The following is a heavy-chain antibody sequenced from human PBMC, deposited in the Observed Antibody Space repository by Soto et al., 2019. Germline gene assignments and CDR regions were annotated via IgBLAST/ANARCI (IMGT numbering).Heavy chain of an antibody. V-gene: IGHV1-2*02. CDR1: GYPVTAYY. CDR3: ARGGGVGVAGSAAFEM. J-gene: IGHJ3*02. Sequence: QLHLVQSGAVVKKPGASVTVSCSASGYPVTAYYMHWVRQAPGRGLEWMGGINPAPGAAKYTQTFQGRVTMTRDPSTSTVFMELSGLTSEDTAVFYCARGGGVGVAGSAAFEMWGQGTLVTVSS. CDR2: INPAPGAA. D-gene: IGHD3-3*01.